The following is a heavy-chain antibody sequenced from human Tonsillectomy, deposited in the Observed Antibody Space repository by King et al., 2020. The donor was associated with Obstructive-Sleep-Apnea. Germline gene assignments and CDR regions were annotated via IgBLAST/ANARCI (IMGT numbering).Heavy chain of an antibody. CDR2: IYYSGSR. CDR3: ARATGDSWYFDL. J-gene: IGHJ2*01. Sequence: QLQESGPGLVKPSQTLSLTCAVSGGSIASGGYSWSWIRQPPGKGLEWIAYIYYSGSRYYNPSLKSRVTISVDTSKNQFSLKLSSVTAADTAVYYCARATGDSWYFDLWGRGTLVTVSS. V-gene: IGHV4-30-4*07. D-gene: IGHD7-27*01. CDR1: GGSIASGGYS.